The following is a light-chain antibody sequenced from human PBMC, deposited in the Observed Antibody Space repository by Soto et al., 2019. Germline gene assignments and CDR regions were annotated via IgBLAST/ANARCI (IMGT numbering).Light chain of an antibody. V-gene: IGKV1-5*01. Sequence: DIQMTQSPSPLSATAGDRVTITFRASQSISSWLAWYQHKPGKAPKLLIYDASNLDSGVPSRFSGSGSGTEFSLTISNLQPDDCATYYCQQYENYWTFGQGTKVDIK. CDR1: QSISSW. CDR2: DAS. CDR3: QQYENYWT. J-gene: IGKJ1*01.